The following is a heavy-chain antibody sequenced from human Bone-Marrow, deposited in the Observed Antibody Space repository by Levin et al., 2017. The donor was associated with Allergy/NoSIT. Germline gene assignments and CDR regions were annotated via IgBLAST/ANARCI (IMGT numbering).Heavy chain of an antibody. Sequence: GGSLRLSCGTSGFVFSNYAMTWVRQAPGRGPEWVSSLSANGGSTFYAGSVKGRFTISRDNSRDTVNLQMNSLIVEDTALYYCVRGGIGELGALDNWGQGTLVSVSP. J-gene: IGHJ4*02. V-gene: IGHV3-23*01. CDR2: LSANGGST. CDR3: VRGGIGELGALDN. D-gene: IGHD1-7*01. CDR1: GFVFSNYA.